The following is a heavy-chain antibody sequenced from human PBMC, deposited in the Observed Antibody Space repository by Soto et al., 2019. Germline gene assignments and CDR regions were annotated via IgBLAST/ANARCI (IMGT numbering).Heavy chain of an antibody. CDR3: ARSPYTTGYHYGMDV. Sequence: PVGSLRLSCAASGFSFSLYGMHWVRQARGKGLEWVAVIWYDGSKKYYADSVKGRFTISRDNSKNTLYLQMNSLRAEDTAVYYRARSPYTTGYHYGMDVWGQGTTVTVSS. V-gene: IGHV3-33*01. CDR1: GFSFSLYG. J-gene: IGHJ6*02. CDR2: IWYDGSKK. D-gene: IGHD3-9*01.